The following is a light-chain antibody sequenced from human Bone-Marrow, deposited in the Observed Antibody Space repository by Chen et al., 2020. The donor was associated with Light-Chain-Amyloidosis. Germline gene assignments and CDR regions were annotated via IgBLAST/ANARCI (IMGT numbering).Light chain of an antibody. Sequence: SYDLTQPPSVSVPPGQPARIACSGDDLPTKYAYWYQQKPGQAPVLVIHRDTERPSGISERFSGSSSGTTATLTISGVQAEDEADYHCQSADSSGTYEVIFGGGTKLTVL. CDR3: QSADSSGTYEVI. V-gene: IGLV3-25*03. CDR1: DLPTKY. J-gene: IGLJ2*01. CDR2: RDT.